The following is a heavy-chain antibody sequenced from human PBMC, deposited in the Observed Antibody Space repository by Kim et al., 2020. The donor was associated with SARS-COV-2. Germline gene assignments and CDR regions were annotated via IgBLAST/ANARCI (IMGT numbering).Heavy chain of an antibody. D-gene: IGHD2-15*01. CDR2: IYSGGSST. J-gene: IGHJ4*02. V-gene: IGHV3-23*03. Sequence: GGSLRLSCAASGFTFSSYAMSWVRQAPGKGLEWVSVIYSGGSSTYYADSVKGRFTISRDNSKNTLYLQMNSLRAEDTAVYYCAKADNVRCSGGSCYYDYWGQGTLVTVSS. CDR3: AKADNVRCSGGSCYYDY. CDR1: GFTFSSYA.